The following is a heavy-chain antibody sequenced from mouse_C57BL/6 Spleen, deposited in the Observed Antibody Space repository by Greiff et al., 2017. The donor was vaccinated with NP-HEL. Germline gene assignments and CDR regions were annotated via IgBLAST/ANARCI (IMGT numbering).Heavy chain of an antibody. Sequence: QVQLQQPGAELVRPGSSVKLSCKASGYTFTSYWMPWVKQRPIQGLEWIGNIDPSDSETHYNQKFKDKATLTVDQSSSTAYMQLSSLTSEDSAVYYCARSYYDYVAYWGQGTLVTVSA. J-gene: IGHJ3*01. CDR1: GYTFTSYW. V-gene: IGHV1-52*01. D-gene: IGHD2-4*01. CDR3: ARSYYDYVAY. CDR2: IDPSDSET.